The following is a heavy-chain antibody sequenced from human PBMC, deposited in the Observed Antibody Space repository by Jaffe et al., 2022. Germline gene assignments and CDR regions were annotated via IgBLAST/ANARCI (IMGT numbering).Heavy chain of an antibody. V-gene: IGHV3-23*01. CDR3: AKVQRPYDILTGNFDY. Sequence: EVQLLESGGGLVQPGGSLRLSCAASGFTFSSYAMSWVRQAPGKGLEWVSAISGSGGSTYYADSVKGRFTISRDNSKNTLYLQMNSLRAEDTAVYYCAKVQRPYDILTGNFDYWGQGTLVTVSS. J-gene: IGHJ4*02. CDR1: GFTFSSYA. CDR2: ISGSGGST. D-gene: IGHD3-9*01.